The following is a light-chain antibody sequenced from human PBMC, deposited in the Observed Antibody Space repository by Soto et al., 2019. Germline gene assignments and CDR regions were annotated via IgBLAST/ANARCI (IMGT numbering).Light chain of an antibody. Sequence: EIVMTQSPATLSVSPGERATLSCRASQSVSNNLAWYQKKPGQAPRLLIYGASTRATGIPARFSGSGSGTEFTLTISRQQAEDFAVYYWQQYKTWWTFGQGTRVEIK. CDR3: QQYKTWWT. V-gene: IGKV3-15*01. CDR2: GAS. CDR1: QSVSNN. J-gene: IGKJ1*01.